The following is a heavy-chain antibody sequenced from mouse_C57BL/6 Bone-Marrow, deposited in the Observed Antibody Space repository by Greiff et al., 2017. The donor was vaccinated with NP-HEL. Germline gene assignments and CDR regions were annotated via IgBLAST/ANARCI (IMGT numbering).Heavy chain of an antibody. CDR2: IYPGDGDT. CDR1: GYAFSSYW. Sequence: QVQLKQSGAELVKPGASVKISCKASGYAFSSYWMNWVKQRPGKGLEWIGQIYPGDGDTNYNGKFKGKATLTADKSSSTAYMQLSSLTSEDSAVYFCARYYGSSYYFDYWGQGTTLTGSS. J-gene: IGHJ2*01. CDR3: ARYYGSSYYFDY. D-gene: IGHD1-1*01. V-gene: IGHV1-80*01.